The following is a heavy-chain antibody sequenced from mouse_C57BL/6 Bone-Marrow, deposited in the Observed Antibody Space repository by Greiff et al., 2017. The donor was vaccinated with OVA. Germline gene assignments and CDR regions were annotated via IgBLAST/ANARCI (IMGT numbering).Heavy chain of an antibody. V-gene: IGHV14-3*01. Sequence: EVKLMESVAELVRPGASVKLSCTASGFNIKNTYMHWVKQRPEQGLEWIGRIDPANGNPQYAPKFQGKATITADTSSNTAYLQLSSLTSEDTAIYYCASCSNYSYYFDYWGQGTTLTVSS. D-gene: IGHD2-5*01. CDR2: IDPANGNP. CDR1: GFNIKNTY. CDR3: ASCSNYSYYFDY. J-gene: IGHJ2*01.